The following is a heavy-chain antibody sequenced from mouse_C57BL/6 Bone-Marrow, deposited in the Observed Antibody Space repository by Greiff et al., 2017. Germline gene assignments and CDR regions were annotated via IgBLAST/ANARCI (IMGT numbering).Heavy chain of an antibody. CDR3: ARRPLGSYAMDY. J-gene: IGHJ4*01. CDR2: LSNLAYSI. Sequence: EVMLVESGGGLVQPGGSLKLSCAASGFTFSDYGMAWVRQAPRKGPEWVAFLSNLAYSIYYADTVTGRFTISRENAKNTLYLEMSSLRSEDTAMYYCARRPLGSYAMDYWGQGTSVTVSS. V-gene: IGHV5-15*01. CDR1: GFTFSDYG. D-gene: IGHD4-1*01.